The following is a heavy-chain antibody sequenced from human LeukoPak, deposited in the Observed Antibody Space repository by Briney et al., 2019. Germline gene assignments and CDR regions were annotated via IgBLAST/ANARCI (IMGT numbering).Heavy chain of an antibody. Sequence: SVNVSCKASGGTFSSYSISWVRQAPGQGLEWMGGIIPIFGTANYAQKFQGRVTITADESTSTAYMELSSLRSEDTAVYYCAVFTVTTNYYYYYYMDVWGKGTTVTVSS. CDR3: AVFTVTTNYYYYYYMDV. CDR2: IIPIFGTA. V-gene: IGHV1-69*13. D-gene: IGHD4-11*01. CDR1: GGTFSSYS. J-gene: IGHJ6*03.